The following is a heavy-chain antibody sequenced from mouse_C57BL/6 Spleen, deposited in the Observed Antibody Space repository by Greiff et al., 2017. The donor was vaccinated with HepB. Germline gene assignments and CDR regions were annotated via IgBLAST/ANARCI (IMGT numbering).Heavy chain of an antibody. D-gene: IGHD1-1*01. CDR1: GYTFTSYW. CDR2: IDPSDSYT. J-gene: IGHJ2*01. Sequence: QVQLQQPGAELVMPGASVKLSCKASGYTFTSYWMHWVKQRPGQGLEWIGEIDPSDSYTNYNQKFKGKSTLTVDKSSSTAYMQLSSLPSKDSAVYYCARRGHYYGSSYDYVDYWGQGTTLTVSS. V-gene: IGHV1-69*01. CDR3: ARRGHYYGSSYDYVDY.